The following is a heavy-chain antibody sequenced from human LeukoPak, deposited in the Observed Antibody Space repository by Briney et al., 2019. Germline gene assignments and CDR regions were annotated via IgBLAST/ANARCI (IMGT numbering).Heavy chain of an antibody. CDR1: GYTFTNYD. J-gene: IGHJ4*02. CDR3: ATAGIVGAIPRYYFDY. CDR2: MNPDSGNT. Sequence: ASVKVSCKASGYTFTNYDINWVRQATGQGPEWMGWMNPDSGNTAHAQKFQGRVTMTRDTSINTAYMELSSLRSEDTAVYYCATAGIVGAIPRYYFDYWGQGTLVTVSS. V-gene: IGHV1-8*01. D-gene: IGHD1-26*01.